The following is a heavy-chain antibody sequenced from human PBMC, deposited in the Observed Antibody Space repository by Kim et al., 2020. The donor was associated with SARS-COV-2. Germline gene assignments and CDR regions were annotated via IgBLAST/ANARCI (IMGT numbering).Heavy chain of an antibody. J-gene: IGHJ4*02. Sequence: TTYSNPTLKSRVTISVDTSKNQFSLKLSSVTAADTAVYYCASGYSGYWDYWGQGTLVTVSS. CDR3: ASGYSGYWDY. V-gene: IGHV4-31*02. D-gene: IGHD5-12*01. CDR2: TT.